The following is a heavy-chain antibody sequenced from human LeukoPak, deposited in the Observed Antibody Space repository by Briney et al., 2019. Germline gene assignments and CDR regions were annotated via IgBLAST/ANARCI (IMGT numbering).Heavy chain of an antibody. CDR3: ARYSSSWYSETDY. CDR1: GFTFSSYW. CDR2: IKQDGSEK. J-gene: IGHJ4*02. Sequence: PGGSLRLSCAASGFTFSSYWMSWVRQAPGKGLEWVANIKQDGSEKYYVDSVKGRFTISRDNAKNSLYLQMNSLRAEDTAVYYCARYSSSWYSETDYWGQGTLVTVSS. D-gene: IGHD6-13*01. V-gene: IGHV3-7*01.